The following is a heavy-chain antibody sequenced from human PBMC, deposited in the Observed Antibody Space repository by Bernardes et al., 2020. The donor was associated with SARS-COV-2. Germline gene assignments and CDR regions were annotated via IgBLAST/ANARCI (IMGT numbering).Heavy chain of an antibody. J-gene: IGHJ4*02. CDR1: GFTFSRHS. CDR3: ARDYYGDYILDY. D-gene: IGHD4-17*01. CDR2: ISGSGSTI. V-gene: IGHV3-48*04. Sequence: GGSLRLSCVVSGFTFSRHSMNWVRQAPGKGLEWLAYISGSGSTIHYADSVKGRLTISRDNAKNSLYLQMTSLRVEDTAVYYCARDYYGDYILDYWGQGTLVTVSS.